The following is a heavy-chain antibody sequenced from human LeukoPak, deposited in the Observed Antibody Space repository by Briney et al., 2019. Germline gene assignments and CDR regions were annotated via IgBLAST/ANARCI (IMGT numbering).Heavy chain of an antibody. Sequence: PSETLSLTCTVSGDSISSYYWSWIRQPAGKGLEWIGRMYSSGTTHYSPSLKSRIIMSVDTSKNQFSLRLSSVTAADTAVYYCAREGGSYRSFDYWGQGTLVTVSS. CDR2: MYSSGTT. CDR3: AREGGSYRSFDY. V-gene: IGHV4-4*07. J-gene: IGHJ4*02. CDR1: GDSISSYY. D-gene: IGHD1-26*01.